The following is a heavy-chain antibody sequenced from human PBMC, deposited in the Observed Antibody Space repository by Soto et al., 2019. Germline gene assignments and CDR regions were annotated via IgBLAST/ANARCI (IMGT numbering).Heavy chain of an antibody. D-gene: IGHD3-22*01. CDR2: IYSSGST. Sequence: EVQLVESGGGLIQPGGSLRLSCAASGFTFSSNDMNWVRQAPGKGLEWVSLIYSSGSTSYADSVKGRFTISRDNSKNTLYLQMSRLRAEDTAVYYCATRPLLPGAPWCQGTMVTVSS. V-gene: IGHV3-53*01. CDR1: GFTFSSND. CDR3: ATRPLLPGAP. J-gene: IGHJ3*01.